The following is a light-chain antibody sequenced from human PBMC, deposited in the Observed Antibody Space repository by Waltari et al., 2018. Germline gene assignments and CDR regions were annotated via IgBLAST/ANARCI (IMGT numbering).Light chain of an antibody. J-gene: IGLJ2*01. CDR2: GVS. CDR3: SSYTGSSTLVI. V-gene: IGLV2-14*01. Sequence: QSALTQPASVSGSPGQSITISCTGSSSDVGAYDYVSWYQHHPGKAPKLMIYGVSNRPSGVFNRCSGSKSGTTASLTISGVQAEDEADYYCSSYTGSSTLVIFGGGTKLTVL. CDR1: SSDVGAYDY.